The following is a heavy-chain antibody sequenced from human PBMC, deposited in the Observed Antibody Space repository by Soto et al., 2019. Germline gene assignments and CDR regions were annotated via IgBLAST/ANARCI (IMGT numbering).Heavy chain of an antibody. CDR1: GYTLTELS. D-gene: IGHD5-12*01. CDR3: ATSSSGYDFSFDY. V-gene: IGHV1-24*01. Sequence: ASVKVSCKVSGYTLTELSIHWVRQAPGKGLEWMGGFDPEDGETIYAQKFQGRVTMTEDTSTDTAYMELSSLRSEDTAVYYCATSSSGYDFSFDYWGQGTLVTVSS. CDR2: FDPEDGET. J-gene: IGHJ4*02.